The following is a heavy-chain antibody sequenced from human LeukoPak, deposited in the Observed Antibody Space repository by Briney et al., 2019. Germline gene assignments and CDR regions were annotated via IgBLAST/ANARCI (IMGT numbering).Heavy chain of an antibody. V-gene: IGHV4-39*01. D-gene: IGHD6-13*01. Sequence: KPSQTLSLTCTVSGGSISSSSYYWGWLRQPPGKGLEWNGSIYYSGSTYYNPSLKSRVTISVDTTKNQFSLKLSSVTAADTAVYACARQWAPPWYSSSWHRYNWFDPWGQGTLVTVSS. CDR1: GGSISSSSYY. CDR2: IYYSGST. J-gene: IGHJ5*02. CDR3: ARQWAPPWYSSSWHRYNWFDP.